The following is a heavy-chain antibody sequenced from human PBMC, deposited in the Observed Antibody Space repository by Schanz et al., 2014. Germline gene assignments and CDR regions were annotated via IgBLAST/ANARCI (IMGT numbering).Heavy chain of an antibody. CDR3: ARDGVVPAAIGEGNWNYDN. Sequence: QVPLQESGPGLVKPSETLSLTCTVSGGSISSYYWSWIRQPAGKGLEWIGRIYTSGSTNYNPSLKSRVNMQVDPSKNQSSLKLSSVTAADTAVYYCARDGVVPAAIGEGNWNYDNWGQGTLVTVSS. D-gene: IGHD2-2*02. CDR2: IYTSGST. CDR1: GGSISSYY. V-gene: IGHV4-4*07. J-gene: IGHJ4*02.